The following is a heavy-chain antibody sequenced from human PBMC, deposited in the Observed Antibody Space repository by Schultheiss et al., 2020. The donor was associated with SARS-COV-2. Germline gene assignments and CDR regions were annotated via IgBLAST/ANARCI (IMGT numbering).Heavy chain of an antibody. Sequence: SETLSLTCTVSGGSISSSSYYWSWIRQPPGKGLEWIGYIYYSGSTNYNPSLKSRVTISVDTSKNQFSLKLSSVTAADTAVYYCARDSEVVGASADAFDIWGQGTMVTVSS. J-gene: IGHJ3*02. CDR1: GGSISSSSYY. D-gene: IGHD1-26*01. V-gene: IGHV4-61*01. CDR3: ARDSEVVGASADAFDI. CDR2: IYYSGST.